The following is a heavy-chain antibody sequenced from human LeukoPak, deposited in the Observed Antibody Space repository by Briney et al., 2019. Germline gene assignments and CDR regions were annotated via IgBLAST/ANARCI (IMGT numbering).Heavy chain of an antibody. Sequence: PGGSLRLSCAASGFTFSSYSMNWVRQAPGKGLEWVSSISSSSSYIYYADSVKGRFTISRDNAKNSLYLQMNSLRAEDTAVYYCAREWDYYGSGSYYGQYYYYYYGMDVWGKGTTVTVSS. CDR1: GFTFSSYS. CDR2: ISSSSSYI. D-gene: IGHD3-10*01. CDR3: AREWDYYGSGSYYGQYYYYYYGMDV. J-gene: IGHJ6*04. V-gene: IGHV3-21*01.